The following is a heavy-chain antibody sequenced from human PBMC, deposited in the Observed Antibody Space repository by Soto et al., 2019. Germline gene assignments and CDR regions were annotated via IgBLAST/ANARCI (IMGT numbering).Heavy chain of an antibody. Sequence: GGSLRLSCAASGFTFSSYAMSWVRQAPGKGLEWVSAISQTGSGTYYADSVKGRFTISRDNSRNTLYLQMNYLRAEDTALYYCAKGDRSSGWPSWGLGTLVTVSS. CDR2: ISQTGSGT. J-gene: IGHJ5*02. V-gene: IGHV3-23*01. D-gene: IGHD6-19*01. CDR3: AKGDRSSGWPS. CDR1: GFTFSSYA.